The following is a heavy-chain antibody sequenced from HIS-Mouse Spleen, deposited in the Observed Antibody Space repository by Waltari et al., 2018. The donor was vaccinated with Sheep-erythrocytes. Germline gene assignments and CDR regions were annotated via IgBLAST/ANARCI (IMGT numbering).Heavy chain of an antibody. CDR2: ISSSSSYI. D-gene: IGHD7-27*01. V-gene: IGHV3-21*01. CDR3: ARGAKSSGETRIMDY. J-gene: IGHJ4*02. Sequence: LEWVSSISSSSSYIYYADSVKGRFTISRDNAKNSLYLQMNSLRAEDTAVYYWARGAKSSGETRIMDYWGQGTLVTVSS.